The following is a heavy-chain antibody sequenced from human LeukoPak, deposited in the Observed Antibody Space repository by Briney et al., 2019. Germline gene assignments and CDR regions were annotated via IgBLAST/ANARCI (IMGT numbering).Heavy chain of an antibody. CDR1: GFRFSDYW. CDR2: INEDGREY. Sequence: GGSLRLSFEVSGFRFSDYWMGWVRQAPGKGLEWVANINEDGREYYYVDSVKGRITISRHNAKNSLYLQMTSLRADDTAVYYCAGGGYPGSIEYWGPGTLVTVSS. CDR3: AGGGYPGSIEY. J-gene: IGHJ4*02. D-gene: IGHD3-10*01. V-gene: IGHV3-7*01.